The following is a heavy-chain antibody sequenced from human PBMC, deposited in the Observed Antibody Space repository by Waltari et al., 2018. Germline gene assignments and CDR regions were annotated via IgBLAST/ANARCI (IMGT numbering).Heavy chain of an antibody. Sequence: QVQLVQSGAEVKKPGSSVKVSCKASGGTFSSYASSWVRQAPGQGVEWMGRTSPICGTANYAQKFQGRVTITADKSKSTAYMGLSSLRSEDTAVYYCASGLGYCSGGSCRDYWGQGTLVTVSS. D-gene: IGHD2-15*01. CDR2: TSPICGTA. J-gene: IGHJ4*02. V-gene: IGHV1-69*08. CDR3: ASGLGYCSGGSCRDY. CDR1: GGTFSSYA.